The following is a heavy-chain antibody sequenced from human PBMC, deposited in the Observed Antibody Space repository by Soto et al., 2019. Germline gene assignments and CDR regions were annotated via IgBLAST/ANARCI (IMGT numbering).Heavy chain of an antibody. CDR1: GFTFSSYA. CDR2: ISGSGGST. J-gene: IGHJ4*02. V-gene: IGHV3-23*01. D-gene: IGHD3-10*01. Sequence: GESLKISCAASGFTFSSYAMSWVRQAPGKGLEWVSAISGSGGSTYYADSVKGRFTISRDNSKNTLYLQMNSLRAEDTAVYYCAKDEQETYYYGSGSYYPYWGQGTLVTVSS. CDR3: AKDEQETYYYGSGSYYPY.